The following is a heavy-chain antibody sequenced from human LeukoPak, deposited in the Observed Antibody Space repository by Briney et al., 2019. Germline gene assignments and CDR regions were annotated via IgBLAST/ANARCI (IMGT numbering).Heavy chain of an antibody. V-gene: IGHV3-30*18. J-gene: IGHJ4*02. D-gene: IGHD2-15*01. Sequence: GGSLRLSCAASGFTFSSYGMHWVRQAPGKGLEWVAVISYDGSNKYYADSVKGRFTTSRDNSKNTLYLQMNSLRPEDTAVYYCAKVRVGTAHFDYWGQGTLVTVSS. CDR3: AKVRVGTAHFDY. CDR2: ISYDGSNK. CDR1: GFTFSSYG.